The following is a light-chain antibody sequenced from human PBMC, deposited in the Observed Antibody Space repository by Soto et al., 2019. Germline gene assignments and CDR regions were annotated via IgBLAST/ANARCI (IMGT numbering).Light chain of an antibody. Sequence: EIVITQSPATLSVSPGDRATLSCRASQSVSSNLAWYQQKPGQAPSLLIYDISARATGIPTRFSGSGSGTEFTLTISSLQSEDFAVYYCQQYNDWPLTFGGGTKVDIK. J-gene: IGKJ4*01. V-gene: IGKV3D-15*01. CDR3: QQYNDWPLT. CDR1: QSVSSN. CDR2: DIS.